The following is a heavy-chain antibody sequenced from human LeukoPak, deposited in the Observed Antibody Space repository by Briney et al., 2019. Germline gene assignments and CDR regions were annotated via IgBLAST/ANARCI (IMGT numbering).Heavy chain of an antibody. Sequence: GASVKVSCKTSGYTVPRYDINWVRQATGQGLEWMGWMNPNSGNTGYTQKFQGRVTISRNTSITTAYMELSSLRSEDTAVYYCARGPKWTGSYYYFDYWGQGTLVTVSS. J-gene: IGHJ4*02. CDR1: GYTVPRYD. CDR2: MNPNSGNT. V-gene: IGHV1-8*03. D-gene: IGHD1-26*01. CDR3: ARGPKWTGSYYYFDY.